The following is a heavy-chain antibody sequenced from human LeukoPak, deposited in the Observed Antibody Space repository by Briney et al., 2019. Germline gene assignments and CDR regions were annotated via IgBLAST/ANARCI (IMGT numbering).Heavy chain of an antibody. CDR1: GFTVSSSY. CDR3: ARGDAHYYYYMYV. Sequence: PGGSLRLSCAASGFTVSSSYMSWVRQAPGKGLEWVSVIYSGGSTYYADSVKGRFTISRDNSKSTLYLQMNSLRAEDTAVYYCARGDAHYYYYMYVWGKGTTVTVSS. J-gene: IGHJ6*03. CDR2: IYSGGST. V-gene: IGHV3-53*01.